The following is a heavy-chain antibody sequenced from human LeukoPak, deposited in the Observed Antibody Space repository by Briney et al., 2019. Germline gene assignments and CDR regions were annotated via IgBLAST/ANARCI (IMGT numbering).Heavy chain of an antibody. Sequence: GASVKVSCKASGYTFTSYGISWVRQAPGQGLEWMGWISAYNGNTNYAQKLQGRVTMTTDTSTSTAYMELRSLRSDDTAVYYCAWIKPLAYCGGDCYSESPLARFDIWGQGTMVTVSS. CDR2: ISAYNGNT. D-gene: IGHD2-21*01. CDR3: AWIKPLAYCGGDCYSESPLARFDI. V-gene: IGHV1-18*01. CDR1: GYTFTSYG. J-gene: IGHJ3*02.